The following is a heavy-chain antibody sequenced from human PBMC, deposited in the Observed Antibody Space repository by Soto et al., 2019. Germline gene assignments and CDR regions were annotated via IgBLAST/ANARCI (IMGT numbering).Heavy chain of an antibody. Sequence: QVQLVESGGRVVQPGRSLRLSCAASGFTFRTFAMHWVRQAPGKGLEWVAVISNDGSIKYFLDSVKGRFTISRDNSNNTLSLQMDSLRAEDTAVYYCARDKKPFNWSPSILKSYYYGMDVWGQGITVTVSS. CDR3: ARDKKPFNWSPSILKSYYYGMDV. J-gene: IGHJ6*02. D-gene: IGHD1-1*01. CDR2: ISNDGSIK. CDR1: GFTFRTFA. V-gene: IGHV3-30-3*01.